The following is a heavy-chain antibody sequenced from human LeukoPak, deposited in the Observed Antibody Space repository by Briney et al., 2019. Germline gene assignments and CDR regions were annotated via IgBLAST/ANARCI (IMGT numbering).Heavy chain of an antibody. J-gene: IGHJ5*02. D-gene: IGHD4-23*01. CDR2: IIPIFGTA. CDR3: ARVDGQMTMVVTGGVRWFDP. Sequence: ASVKVSCKASGGTLISYAISWVRQAPGQGLEWMGGIIPIFGTANYAQKFQGRVTITADESTSTAYMELSSLRSEDTAVYYCARVDGQMTMVVTGGVRWFDPWGQGTLVTVSS. CDR1: GGTLISYA. V-gene: IGHV1-69*13.